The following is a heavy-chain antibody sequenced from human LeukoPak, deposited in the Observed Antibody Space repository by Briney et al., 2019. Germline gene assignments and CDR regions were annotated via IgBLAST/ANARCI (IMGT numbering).Heavy chain of an antibody. CDR2: ISGSSGDK. J-gene: IGHJ5*02. D-gene: IGHD1-14*01. Sequence: TGGSLRLSCAASGFTFNIFALAWVRQAPGQGLEWVSSISGSSGDKLYADSVKGRFTISRDNSKYTLYLQMNSLRVEDTAVYYCAKFKLPPTIREGFDHWGQGTLVTVSS. CDR1: GFTFNIFA. V-gene: IGHV3-23*01. CDR3: AKFKLPPTIREGFDH.